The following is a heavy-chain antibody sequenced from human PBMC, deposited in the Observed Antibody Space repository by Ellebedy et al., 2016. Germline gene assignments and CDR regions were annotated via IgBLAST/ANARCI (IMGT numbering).Heavy chain of an antibody. Sequence: GESLKISXAASGFAFSNYSMNWVRQAPGKGLEWVSGISGSGGSTYYAASVKGRFTISRDNSKNTLYLQMNSLRAEDTAVYYCAKGIAVAGDALDVWGPGTMVTVSS. CDR2: ISGSGGST. CDR1: GFAFSNYS. D-gene: IGHD6-19*01. CDR3: AKGIAVAGDALDV. J-gene: IGHJ3*01. V-gene: IGHV3-23*01.